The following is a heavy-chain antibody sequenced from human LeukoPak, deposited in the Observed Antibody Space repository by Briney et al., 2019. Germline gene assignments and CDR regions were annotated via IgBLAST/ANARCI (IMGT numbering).Heavy chain of an antibody. CDR3: AIQATPAEVYGMDV. V-gene: IGHV4-61*02. Sequence: SQTLSLTCTVSGGSISSGSYYWSWIRQPAGKGLEWIGRIYTGGSTNYNPSLKSRVTISVDTSKNQFSLKLSSVTAADTAVYYCAIQATPAEVYGMDVWGQGTTVTASS. CDR2: IYTGGST. J-gene: IGHJ6*02. CDR1: GGSISSGSYY.